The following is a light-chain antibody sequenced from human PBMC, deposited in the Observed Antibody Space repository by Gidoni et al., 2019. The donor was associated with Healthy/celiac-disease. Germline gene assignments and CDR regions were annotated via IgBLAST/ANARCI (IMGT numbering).Light chain of an antibody. CDR2: AAS. Sequence: DIQMTQSPSSLSASVGDRVTITCRASQSISSYLNWYQQKPGTAPKLLIYAASSLQSGVPSRFRGSGSGTDFTLTISSLQPEDFATYYCQQSYSTPPTFGQGTKLEIK. CDR1: QSISSY. V-gene: IGKV1-39*01. CDR3: QQSYSTPPT. J-gene: IGKJ2*01.